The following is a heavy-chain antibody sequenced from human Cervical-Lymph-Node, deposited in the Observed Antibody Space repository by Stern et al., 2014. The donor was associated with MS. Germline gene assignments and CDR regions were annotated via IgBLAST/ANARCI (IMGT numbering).Heavy chain of an antibody. Sequence: QVQLVESGSELKKPGASVKISCKASGYTFTNYPMNWVRQAPGQGLEWMGWINTNNEKPTYAQCFTGRFEFSLDASVRTAYLQISGLKSEDTAVYFCARVSVASTEDYWGQGTLVSVSS. D-gene: IGHD6-19*01. V-gene: IGHV7-4-1*02. J-gene: IGHJ4*02. CDR1: GYTFTNYP. CDR2: INTNNEKP. CDR3: ARVSVASTEDY.